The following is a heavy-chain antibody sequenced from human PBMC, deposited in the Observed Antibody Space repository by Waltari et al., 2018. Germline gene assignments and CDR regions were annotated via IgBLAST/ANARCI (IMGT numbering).Heavy chain of an antibody. Sequence: EVQLLESGGGLVQPGGSLRLSCAASGFTFRIYAMSWVRQAPGKGLEWVSAISGSGGSTYYADSVKGRFTISRDNSKNTLYLQMNSLRAEDTAVYYCAKGVGATYFCDYWGQGTLVTVSS. CDR3: AKGVGATYFCDY. CDR1: GFTFRIYA. D-gene: IGHD1-26*01. CDR2: ISGSGGST. V-gene: IGHV3-23*01. J-gene: IGHJ4*02.